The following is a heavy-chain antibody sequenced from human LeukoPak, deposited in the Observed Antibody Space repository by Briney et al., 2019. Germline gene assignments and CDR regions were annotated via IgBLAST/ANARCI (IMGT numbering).Heavy chain of an antibody. Sequence: TGGSLRLSCAASGFTFSSYAMSWVRQAPGKGLEWVSAISGSGGSTYYADSVKGRFTISRDNSKNTLYLQMNSLRAEDTAVYYCARDSNLERGKTYYYYYMDVWGKGTTVTVSS. CDR3: ARDSNLERGKTYYYYYMDV. CDR2: ISGSGGST. CDR1: GFTFSSYA. J-gene: IGHJ6*03. D-gene: IGHD1-1*01. V-gene: IGHV3-23*01.